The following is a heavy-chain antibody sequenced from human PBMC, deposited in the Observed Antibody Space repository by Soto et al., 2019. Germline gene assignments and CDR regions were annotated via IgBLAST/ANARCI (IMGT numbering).Heavy chain of an antibody. CDR1: GGSISSSSYY. V-gene: IGHV4-39*01. Sequence: SETLSLTCTVSGGSISSSSYYWGWIRQPPGKGLEWIGSIYYSGSTYYNPSLKSRVTISVDTSKNQFPLKLGSVTAADTAVYYCASLVYGSGSYYFDYWGQGTLVTVSS. J-gene: IGHJ4*02. CDR3: ASLVYGSGSYYFDY. CDR2: IYYSGST. D-gene: IGHD3-10*01.